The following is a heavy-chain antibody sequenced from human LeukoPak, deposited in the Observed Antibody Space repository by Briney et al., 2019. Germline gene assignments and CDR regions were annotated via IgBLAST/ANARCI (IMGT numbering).Heavy chain of an antibody. Sequence: SETLSLTCTVSGGSISSYYWSWIRLPPGKGLEWIGYIYYTGATYYNPSLKSRVTISLDTSKNQFSLKLSSVTAADAAVYYCARAGYSYGTGYYFDYWGQGALVTVSS. CDR2: IYYTGAT. D-gene: IGHD5-18*01. J-gene: IGHJ4*02. CDR1: GGSISSYY. CDR3: ARAGYSYGTGYYFDY. V-gene: IGHV4-59*01.